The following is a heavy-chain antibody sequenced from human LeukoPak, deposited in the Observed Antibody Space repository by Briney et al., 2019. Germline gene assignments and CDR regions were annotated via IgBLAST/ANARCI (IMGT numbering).Heavy chain of an antibody. CDR3: ARPGRRYYYGSGPRYHWFDP. CDR2: INHSGSA. Sequence: ASETLSLTCAVYGGSFSGYYWSWIRQPPGKGLEWIGEINHSGSANYNPSLKSRVTISVDTSKNQFSLKLSSVTAADTAVYYCARPGRRYYYGSGPRYHWFDPWGQGTLVTVSS. CDR1: GGSFSGYY. D-gene: IGHD3-10*01. V-gene: IGHV4-34*01. J-gene: IGHJ5*02.